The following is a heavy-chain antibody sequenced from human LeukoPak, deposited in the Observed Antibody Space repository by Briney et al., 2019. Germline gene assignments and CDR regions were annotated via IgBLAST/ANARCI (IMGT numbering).Heavy chain of an antibody. D-gene: IGHD4-23*01. CDR3: AKRSDYGGNWNYLDY. Sequence: PGGSLRLSCAASEFPFSSYQMNWVRQAPGKGLEWVAVIWYDGSNKYYADSVKGRFTISRDNSKNTLYLQMNSLRVEDTAVYYCAKRSDYGGNWNYLDYWGQGTLVTVSS. CDR2: IWYDGSNK. CDR1: EFPFSSYQ. J-gene: IGHJ4*02. V-gene: IGHV3-33*06.